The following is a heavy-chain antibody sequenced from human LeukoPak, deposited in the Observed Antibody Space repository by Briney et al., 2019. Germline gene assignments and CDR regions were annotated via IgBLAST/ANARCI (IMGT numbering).Heavy chain of an antibody. CDR2: IYYSGST. V-gene: IGHV4-59*08. D-gene: IGHD2-15*01. Sequence: SETLSLTCTVSGGSISSYYWSWIRQPPGKGLEWIGYIYYSGSTNYNPSLKSRVTILVDMSKNQFSLKLSSVTAADTAVYYCARVRYCSGGSCSSPTYFDYWGQGTLVTVSS. J-gene: IGHJ4*02. CDR3: ARVRYCSGGSCSSPTYFDY. CDR1: GGSISSYY.